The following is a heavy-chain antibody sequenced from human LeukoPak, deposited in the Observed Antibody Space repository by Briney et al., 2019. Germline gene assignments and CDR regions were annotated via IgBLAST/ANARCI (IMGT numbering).Heavy chain of an antibody. Sequence: PGGSLRLSCAASGFTFSDYYMTWIRQAPGKGLEWVSCISGRSSYTNYADSVKGRFTISRDSAKNSLYLEVNSLRADDTAVYFCARQTRSVDPLTYWGPGTLVTVSS. D-gene: IGHD4-23*01. CDR3: ARQTRSVDPLTY. J-gene: IGHJ4*02. CDR1: GFTFSDYY. CDR2: ISGRSSYT. V-gene: IGHV3-11*03.